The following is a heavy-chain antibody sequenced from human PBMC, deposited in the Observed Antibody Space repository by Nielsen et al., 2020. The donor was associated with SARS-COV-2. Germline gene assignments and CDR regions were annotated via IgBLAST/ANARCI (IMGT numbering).Heavy chain of an antibody. Sequence: GGSLRLSCAASGFTFSSYSMNWVRQAPGKGLEWVSSISSSSSYIYYADSVKGRFTISRDNAKNSLYLQMNSLRAEDTAVYYCARCDGSSWYYYYYYGMDVWGQGTTVTVSS. V-gene: IGHV3-21*01. D-gene: IGHD6-13*01. J-gene: IGHJ6*02. CDR3: ARCDGSSWYYYYYYGMDV. CDR1: GFTFSSYS. CDR2: ISSSSSYI.